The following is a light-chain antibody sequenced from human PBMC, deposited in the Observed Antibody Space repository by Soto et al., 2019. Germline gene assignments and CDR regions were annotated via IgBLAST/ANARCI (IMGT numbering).Light chain of an antibody. Sequence: QSVLTQPPSSSVSPGQSVTISFTGTSGDVGGYDYVSWYQQHPGKAPKLMIYEVTKRPLGVPDRFSGSKSGNTASLTVSGLQAEDEADYYCSSYAGSDNPYVFGTGTKVTVL. J-gene: IGLJ1*01. CDR2: EVT. CDR3: SSYAGSDNPYV. CDR1: SGDVGGYDY. V-gene: IGLV2-8*01.